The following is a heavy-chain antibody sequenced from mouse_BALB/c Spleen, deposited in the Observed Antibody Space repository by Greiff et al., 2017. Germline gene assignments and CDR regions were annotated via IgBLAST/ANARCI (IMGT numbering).Heavy chain of an antibody. CDR3: ARSHYYGSSYGY. Sequence: ESGPGLVKPSQSLSLTCTVTGYSITSDYAWNWIRQFPGNKLEWMGYISYSGSTSYNPSLKSRISITRDTSKNQFFLQLNSVTTEDTATYYCARSHYYGSSYGYWGQGTTLTVSS. CDR1: GYSITSDYA. J-gene: IGHJ2*01. D-gene: IGHD1-1*01. CDR2: ISYSGST. V-gene: IGHV3-2*02.